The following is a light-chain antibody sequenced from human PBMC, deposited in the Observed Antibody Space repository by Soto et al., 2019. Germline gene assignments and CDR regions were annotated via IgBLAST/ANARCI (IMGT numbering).Light chain of an antibody. V-gene: IGKV3-20*01. CDR2: GVS. CDR1: QSVSSSY. CDR3: QQYVTSPYI. J-gene: IGKJ2*01. Sequence: EIVLTQSPGTLSLSPGERATLSCRASQSVSSSYLAWYQQKPGQAPRLLIHGVSTRATGIPDRFSGSGSGTDFTLTISRREPEDFAVYYCQQYVTSPYIFGQGTKLEIK.